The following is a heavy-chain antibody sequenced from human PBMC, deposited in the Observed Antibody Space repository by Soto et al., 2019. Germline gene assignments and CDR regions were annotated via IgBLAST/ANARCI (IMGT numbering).Heavy chain of an antibody. CDR2: ISTSDHTT. Sequence: GGSLRLSCAASGFTFSRYAMSWVRQAPGKGLEWVSSISTSDHTTYYADSVKGRFTISTDNSKNTLYVQMNGLRVEDTAVYYCASSPTVVGGTTYYFDYSCQGDLVTVSS. D-gene: IGHD3-22*01. J-gene: IGHJ4*02. CDR1: GFTFSRYA. CDR3: ASSPTVVGGTTYYFDY. V-gene: IGHV3-23*01.